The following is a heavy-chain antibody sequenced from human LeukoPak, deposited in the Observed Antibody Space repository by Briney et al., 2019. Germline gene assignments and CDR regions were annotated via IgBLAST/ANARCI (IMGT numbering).Heavy chain of an antibody. CDR2: ISWNSGSI. D-gene: IGHD6-6*01. Sequence: GGSLRLSCAASGFTFDDYAMHWVRQAPGRGLEWVSGISWNSGSIGYADSVKGRFTISRDNARNSLYLQMNSLRAEDTALYYCAKDKYSSSSYGMDDWGQGTTVIVSS. V-gene: IGHV3-9*01. CDR3: AKDKYSSSSYGMDD. CDR1: GFTFDDYA. J-gene: IGHJ6*02.